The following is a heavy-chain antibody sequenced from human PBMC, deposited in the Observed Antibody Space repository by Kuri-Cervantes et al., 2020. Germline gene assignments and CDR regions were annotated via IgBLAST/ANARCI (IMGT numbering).Heavy chain of an antibody. CDR3: AHSSSWTGWFDP. J-gene: IGHJ5*02. D-gene: IGHD6-13*01. CDR1: GFSLSTGGMR. V-gene: IGHV2-70*12. Sequence: SGPTLVKPTQTLTLTCTFSGFSLSTGGMRVSWIRQPPGKALEWLARIDWDDDKFYRTSLKTRLAISKDTSKNQVVLTMTNMDPVDTGTYFCAHSSSWTGWFDPWGQGTLVTVSS. CDR2: IDWDDDK.